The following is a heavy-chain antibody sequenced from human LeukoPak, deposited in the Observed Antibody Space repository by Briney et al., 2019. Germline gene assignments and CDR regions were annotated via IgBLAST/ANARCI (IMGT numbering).Heavy chain of an antibody. V-gene: IGHV3-66*01. CDR1: GFNVSTNY. J-gene: IGHJ4*02. CDR3: ARASPSYYSDGSCYSFDY. CDR2: INNGGLT. Sequence: GGSLRLSCAASGFNVSTNYMSWVRQAPGKGLEWVSLINNGGLTYYADSVKVRLSISRVNSKNSLYLQMNTLRAEDTSVYYCARASPSYYSDGSCYSFDYWGQGTLVTVSS. D-gene: IGHD3-22*01.